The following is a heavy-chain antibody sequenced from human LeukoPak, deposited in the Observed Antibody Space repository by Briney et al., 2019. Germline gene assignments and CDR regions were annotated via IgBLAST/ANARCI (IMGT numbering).Heavy chain of an antibody. Sequence: GGSLRLSCAASGFAFSTYGMHWVRQAPGKGLEWVSFVWSDGSNKYYTDSVKGRFTISRDNSKNTLYLQMNSLRGKDTAVYYCAKKTADYYYMDVWGKGTTVTVSS. V-gene: IGHV3-30*02. CDR3: AKKTADYYYMDV. CDR2: VWSDGSNK. J-gene: IGHJ6*03. CDR1: GFAFSTYG.